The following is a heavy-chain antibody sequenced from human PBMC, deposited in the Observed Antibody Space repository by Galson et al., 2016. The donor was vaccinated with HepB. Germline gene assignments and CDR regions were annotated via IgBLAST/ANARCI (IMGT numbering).Heavy chain of an antibody. CDR2: IYGGGTI. CDR3: AKGYGFWTAFDY. D-gene: IGHD3-3*01. CDR1: GFTVSRNC. V-gene: IGHV3-53*01. Sequence: SLRLSCAASGFTVSRNCMSWVRQAPGKGLEWVSVIYGGGTIHYADSVKGRFAISRDNSKNTLYLQMNSLRAEDTAVYYCAKGYGFWTAFDYWGQGTLVTVSS. J-gene: IGHJ4*02.